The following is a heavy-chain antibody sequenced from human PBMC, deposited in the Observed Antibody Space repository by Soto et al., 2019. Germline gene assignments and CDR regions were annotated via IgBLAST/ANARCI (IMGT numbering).Heavy chain of an antibody. CDR2: IYYSGST. D-gene: IGHD3-9*01. CDR1: AGSISSSCNY. Sequence: PSETLSLTCIVSAGSISSSCNYWGWIRQHQRKGLEWIGSIYYSGSTYYNPSLKSRVTISVDTSKNQFSLKLSSLTAADTAVYYCATTGADYYDILTGPFDFWGQGTMVTVSS. V-gene: IGHV4-39*01. CDR3: ATTGADYYDILTGPFDF. J-gene: IGHJ4*02.